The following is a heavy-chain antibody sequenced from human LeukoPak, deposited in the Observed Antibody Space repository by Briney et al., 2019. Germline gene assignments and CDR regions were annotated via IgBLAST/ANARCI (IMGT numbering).Heavy chain of an antibody. V-gene: IGHV4-59*01. CDR3: ARDTADYYGSGSYNLAGRDFGMDV. D-gene: IGHD3-10*01. J-gene: IGHJ6*02. Sequence: TSETLSLTCTVSGGSISSYYWSRIRQPPGKGLEWIGYIYYSGSTNYNPSLKSRVTISVDTSKKQFSLKLSSVTAADTAVYYCARDTADYYGSGSYNLAGRDFGMDVWGQGTTVTVSS. CDR2: IYYSGST. CDR1: GGSISSYY.